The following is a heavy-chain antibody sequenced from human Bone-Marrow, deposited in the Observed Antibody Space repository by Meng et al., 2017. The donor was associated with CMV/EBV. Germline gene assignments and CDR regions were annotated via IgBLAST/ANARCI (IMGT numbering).Heavy chain of an antibody. CDR3: AIIVGATKERDGGERGIDD. D-gene: IGHD1-26*01. Sequence: GGSLRLSCAASGFTFSSYGMHWVRQAPGKGLEWVAVIWYDGSNKYYADSVKGRFTISRDNSKNTLYLQMNSLRAEDTAVYYCAIIVGATKERDGGERGIDDWGQGTLVTVSS. CDR2: IWYDGSNK. J-gene: IGHJ4*02. CDR1: GFTFSSYG. V-gene: IGHV3-30*02.